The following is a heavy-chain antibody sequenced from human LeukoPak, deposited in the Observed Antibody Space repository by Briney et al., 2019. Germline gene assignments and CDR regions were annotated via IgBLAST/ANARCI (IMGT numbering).Heavy chain of an antibody. CDR1: GFTFSSYS. Sequence: GGSLRLSCAASGFTFSSYSMNWVRQAPGKGLEWVSAISGSGGSTYYADSVKGRFTISRDNSKNTLYLQMNSLRAEDTAVYYCAKDDELTTVTIFDYWGQGTLVTVSS. CDR2: ISGSGGST. D-gene: IGHD4-17*01. J-gene: IGHJ4*02. V-gene: IGHV3-23*01. CDR3: AKDDELTTVTIFDY.